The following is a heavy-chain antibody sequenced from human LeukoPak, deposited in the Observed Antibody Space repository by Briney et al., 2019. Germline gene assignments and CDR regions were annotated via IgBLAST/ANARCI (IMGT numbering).Heavy chain of an antibody. V-gene: IGHV3-21*04. J-gene: IGHJ4*02. CDR2: ITSSSSYI. D-gene: IGHD3-10*01. CDR1: GFTFSDYS. Sequence: GGSLRLSCAASGFTFSDYSINWVRQAPGKGLEWVSSITSSSSYIYYANSVNGRFTISRDNAKNSLYLQMNSLRVEDMALYYCAKDRHYGSGSYSPTYFDSWGQGTLVTVSS. CDR3: AKDRHYGSGSYSPTYFDS.